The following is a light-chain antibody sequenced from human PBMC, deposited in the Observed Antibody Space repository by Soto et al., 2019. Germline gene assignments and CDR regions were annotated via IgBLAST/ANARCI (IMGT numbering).Light chain of an antibody. V-gene: IGKV3-20*01. CDR1: QAVNSNF. CDR3: QLGGASLLT. J-gene: IGKJ1*01. Sequence: EIVLTQSPDTLSVSPGERATLSCRASQAVNSNFLAWYQHKPGQAPRLVIYGASSRATGIPERLSGSGSGTDFTLTISRLEPEYCAVYYCQLGGASLLTFGQGTKLEIK. CDR2: GAS.